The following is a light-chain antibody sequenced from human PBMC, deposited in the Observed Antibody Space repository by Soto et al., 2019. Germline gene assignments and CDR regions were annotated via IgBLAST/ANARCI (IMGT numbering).Light chain of an antibody. J-gene: IGLJ1*01. CDR1: SSDVGNFNL. Sequence: QSALTQPASVSGSPGQSITISCTGTSSDVGNFNLVSWYQQHPGKAPKLMISEVSKRPSGDSNRFSGSKSGNTASLTISGLQAEDEADYYCCSYAGNSTYVFGTGTKVTVL. CDR3: CSYAGNSTYV. V-gene: IGLV2-23*02. CDR2: EVS.